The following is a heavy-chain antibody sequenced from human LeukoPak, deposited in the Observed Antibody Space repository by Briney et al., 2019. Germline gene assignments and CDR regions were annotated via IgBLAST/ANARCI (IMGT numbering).Heavy chain of an antibody. CDR3: ARERDDSSGYPSYFDY. CDR1: GGSISSYY. Sequence: NPSETLSLTCTVSGGSISSYYWSWIRQPAGKGLEWIGRIYTSGSTNYNPSLKSRVTMSVDTSKNQFSLKLSSVTAADTAVYYCARERDDSSGYPSYFDYWGQGTLVTVSS. J-gene: IGHJ4*02. CDR2: IYTSGST. D-gene: IGHD3-22*01. V-gene: IGHV4-4*07.